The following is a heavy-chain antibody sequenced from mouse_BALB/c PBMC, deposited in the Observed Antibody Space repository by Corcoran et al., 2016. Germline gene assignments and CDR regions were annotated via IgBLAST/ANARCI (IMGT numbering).Heavy chain of an antibody. V-gene: IGHV1S136*01. CDR1: GYRFTSYD. CDR2: IYPYNDDT. J-gene: IGHJ2*01. D-gene: IGHD2-14*01. CDR3: ARAVPGTYHFDY. Sequence: EVQLQQSGPELVKPGASVKISCKASGYRFTSYDIHWVKQRPGQGLEWIGWIYPYNDDTKYNEKFKGKATLTSDKSSSTAYMQLNSLTSEDSAVYYCARAVPGTYHFDYWGQGTTLTVSS.